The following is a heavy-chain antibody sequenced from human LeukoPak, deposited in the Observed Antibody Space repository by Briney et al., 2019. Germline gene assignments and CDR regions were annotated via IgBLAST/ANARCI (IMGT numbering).Heavy chain of an antibody. CDR1: GGTFSSYA. V-gene: IGHV1-69*05. CDR2: IIPIFGTA. Sequence: SVKVSCKASGGTFSSYAISWVRQAPGQGLEWMGGIIPIFGTANYAQKFQGRVTMTRDTSTSTVYMELSSLRSEDTAVYYCARGFRSEWELPRDYWGQGTLVTVSS. D-gene: IGHD1-26*01. J-gene: IGHJ4*02. CDR3: ARGFRSEWELPRDY.